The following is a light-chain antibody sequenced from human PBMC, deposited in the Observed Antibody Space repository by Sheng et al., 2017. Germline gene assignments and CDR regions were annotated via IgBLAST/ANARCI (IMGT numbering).Light chain of an antibody. CDR3: AAWDDTLSTWM. Sequence: QSVLTQPPSASGTPGQRITVSCSGSTSNIGSNYVYWYQQFPGMAPKLLIYRSNQRPSGVPDRFFGSKSGTSASLAISGLRSEDEADYYCAAWDDTLSTWMFGGGTRLTVL. CDR1: TSNIGSNY. CDR2: RSN. J-gene: IGLJ3*02. V-gene: IGLV1-47*01.